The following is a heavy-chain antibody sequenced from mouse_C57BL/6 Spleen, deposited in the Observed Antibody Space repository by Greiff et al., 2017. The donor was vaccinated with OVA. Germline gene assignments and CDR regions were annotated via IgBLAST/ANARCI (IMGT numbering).Heavy chain of an antibody. CDR2: IYPGDGDT. CDR3: ARGPANWAHVDY. D-gene: IGHD4-1*01. CDR1: GYAFSSSW. Sequence: QVQLQQSGPELVKPGASVKISCKASGYAFSSSWMNWVKQRPGKGLEWIGRIYPGDGDTNYNGKFKGKATLTADKSSSTAYMQLSSLTSEDSAVYVCARGPANWAHVDYWGQGTTLTVSS. J-gene: IGHJ2*01. V-gene: IGHV1-82*01.